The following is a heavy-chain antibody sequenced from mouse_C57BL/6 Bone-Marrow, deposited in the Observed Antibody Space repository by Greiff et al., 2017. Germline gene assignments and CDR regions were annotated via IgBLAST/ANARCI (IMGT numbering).Heavy chain of an antibody. CDR3: AREATTDYSMDY. Sequence: VQLQQSGPELVKPGASVKISCKASGYAFSSSWMNWVKQRPGKGLEWIGRFYPGDGDTNYNGTFKGKDTLTAYTSSSPAFLQFSCLTSEDSAVYYCAREATTDYSMDYWGQGTSVTVSS. CDR1: GYAFSSSW. V-gene: IGHV1-82*01. CDR2: FYPGDGDT. J-gene: IGHJ4*01. D-gene: IGHD2-12*01.